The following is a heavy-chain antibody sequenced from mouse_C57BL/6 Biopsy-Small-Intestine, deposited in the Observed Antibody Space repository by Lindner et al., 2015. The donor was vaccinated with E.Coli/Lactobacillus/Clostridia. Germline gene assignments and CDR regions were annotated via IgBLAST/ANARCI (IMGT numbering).Heavy chain of an antibody. CDR3: VILIGTGYFDD. J-gene: IGHJ1*03. Sequence: VQLQESGGGLVQPKGSLKLSCAASGFSFNTYAMNWVRQAPGKGLEWVARIRSKSNNYATYYADSVKDRFTISRDDSESMVYLQMNNLKTEDTAMYYCVILIGTGYFDDWGTGTTVTVSS. D-gene: IGHD4-1*01. V-gene: IGHV10-1*01. CDR2: IRSKSNNYAT. CDR1: GFSFNTYA.